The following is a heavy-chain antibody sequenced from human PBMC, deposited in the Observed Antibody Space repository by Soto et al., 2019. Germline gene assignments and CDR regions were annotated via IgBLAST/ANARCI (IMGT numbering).Heavy chain of an antibody. CDR3: ARDGGAAARTLDGMDV. CDR1: GFTFSSYG. CDR2: IWYDGSNK. D-gene: IGHD6-13*01. V-gene: IGHV3-33*01. Sequence: GGSLRLSCAASGFTFSSYGMHWVRQAPGKGLEWVAVIWYDGSNKYYADSVKGRFTISRDNSKNTLYLQMNSLRAEDTAVYYCARDGGAAARTLDGMDVWGQGTTVTVSS. J-gene: IGHJ6*02.